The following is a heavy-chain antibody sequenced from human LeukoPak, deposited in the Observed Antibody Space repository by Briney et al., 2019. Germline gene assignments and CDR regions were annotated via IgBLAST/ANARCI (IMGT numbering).Heavy chain of an antibody. Sequence: PSETLSLTCAVYGGSFIGYYWSWLRPPPGKGREWIGEINHSGSTNYNPSLKSRVTISVDTSKNQFSLKLSSVTAADTAVYYCARAGDCSSTSCNSWFDPWGQGTLVTVSS. V-gene: IGHV4-34*01. CDR1: GGSFIGYY. J-gene: IGHJ5*02. CDR2: INHSGST. CDR3: ARAGDCSSTSCNSWFDP. D-gene: IGHD2-2*01.